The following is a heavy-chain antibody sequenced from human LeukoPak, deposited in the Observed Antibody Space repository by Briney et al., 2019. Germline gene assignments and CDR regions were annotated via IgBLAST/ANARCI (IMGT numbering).Heavy chain of an antibody. CDR2: IIPIFGTA. CDR3: ARVPPAKSRHGWSDP. J-gene: IGHJ5*02. CDR1: GGTFSSYA. V-gene: IGHV1-69*13. Sequence: SVKVSCKASGGTFSSYAISWVRQAPGQGPEWMGGIIPIFGTANYAQKFQGRVTITADESTSTAYMELSSLRSEDTAVYYCARVPPAKSRHGWSDPWGQGTLVTVSS.